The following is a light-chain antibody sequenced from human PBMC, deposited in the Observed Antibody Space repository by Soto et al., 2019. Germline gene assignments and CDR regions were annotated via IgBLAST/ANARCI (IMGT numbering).Light chain of an antibody. CDR2: GAS. J-gene: IGKJ1*01. CDR3: QQYGSSPPT. CDR1: QSVTSNS. Sequence: EIVLTQSPGTLSLSPGERGTLSCRASQSVTSNSVAWYQQKPGQAPRLLIYGASSRVAGIPDRFRGAGSGTDFTLTISRLEPEDFAVYVCQQYGSSPPTFGQGTKGDVK. V-gene: IGKV3-20*01.